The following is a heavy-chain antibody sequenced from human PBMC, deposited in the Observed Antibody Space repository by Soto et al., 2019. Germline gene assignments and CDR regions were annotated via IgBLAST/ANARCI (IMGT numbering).Heavy chain of an antibody. J-gene: IGHJ2*01. CDR1: GGSISGGVGGLYY. CDR3: AREVIPLTTDWYFDL. V-gene: IGHV4-30-4*01. Sequence: QLQLRESGPGLVKPSETLSLTCTVSGGSISGGVGGLYYWSWIRQTPGKGLEWIGYIYDSGSTYYNPSHKSRVTIAVDTSKNQFSLRLSSVTAADTAVYYCAREVIPLTTDWYFDLWGRGTLVTVSS. CDR2: IYDSGST. D-gene: IGHD4-17*01.